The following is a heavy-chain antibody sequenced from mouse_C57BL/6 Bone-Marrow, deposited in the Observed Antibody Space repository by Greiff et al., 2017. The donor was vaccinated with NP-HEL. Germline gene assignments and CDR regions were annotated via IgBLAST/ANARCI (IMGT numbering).Heavy chain of an antibody. V-gene: IGHV1-59*01. CDR2: IDPSDSYT. Sequence: QVQLQQPGAELVRPGTSVKLSCKASGYTFTSYWMHWVKQRPGQGLEWIGVIDPSDSYTNYNQKFKGKATLTVDTSSSTAYMQLSSLTSEDSAVYYCARGYDYDSFAYWGQGTLVTVSA. D-gene: IGHD2-4*01. CDR1: GYTFTSYW. J-gene: IGHJ3*01. CDR3: ARGYDYDSFAY.